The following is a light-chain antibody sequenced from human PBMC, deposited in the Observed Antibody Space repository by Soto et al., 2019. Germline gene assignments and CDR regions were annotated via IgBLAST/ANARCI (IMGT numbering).Light chain of an antibody. Sequence: IQLTQSPSSLSASVGDRATISCRASQRLSSYLNWYQQKPGKAPTLLIYAASTWPNGFPSRFSGSVSGTDFTLSISSLQHEDVATYNFQQSYSTPDTFGQGTKLEIK. CDR1: QRLSSY. J-gene: IGKJ2*01. V-gene: IGKV1-39*01. CDR2: AAS. CDR3: QQSYSTPDT.